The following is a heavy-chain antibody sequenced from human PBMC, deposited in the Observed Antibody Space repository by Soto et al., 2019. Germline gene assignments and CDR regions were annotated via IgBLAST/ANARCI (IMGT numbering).Heavy chain of an antibody. V-gene: IGHV3-64*01. D-gene: IGHD2-2*01. J-gene: IGHJ3*02. CDR3: ARVCSTTSCYGAFDI. CDR1: GFTFSTYA. Sequence: EVQLVESGGGLVQPGGSLRLSCAASGFTFSTYAMHWVRQAPGKGLEYVSLISGDGRSTYYANSVKGRFTISRDNSKNRLYLQMGSLRAEDMAEYYCARVCSTTSCYGAFDICGQGTMVIVSS. CDR2: ISGDGRST.